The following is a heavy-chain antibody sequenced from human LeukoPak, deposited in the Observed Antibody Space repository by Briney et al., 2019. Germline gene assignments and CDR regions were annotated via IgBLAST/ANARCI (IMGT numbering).Heavy chain of an antibody. Sequence: PSETLSLTCTVSGGSISPYYWSWIRQHPGKGLEWIGYIYYSGSTYYNPSLKSRVTISVDTSKNQFSLKLSSVTAADTAVYYCARLLRHDAFDIWGQGTMVTVSS. J-gene: IGHJ3*02. CDR1: GGSISPYY. D-gene: IGHD2-21*02. V-gene: IGHV4-59*06. CDR2: IYYSGST. CDR3: ARLLRHDAFDI.